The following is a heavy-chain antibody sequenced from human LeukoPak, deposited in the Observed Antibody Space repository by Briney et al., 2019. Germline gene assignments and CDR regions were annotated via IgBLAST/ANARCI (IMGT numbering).Heavy chain of an antibody. V-gene: IGHV3-30*18. CDR1: GFTFSSYW. Sequence: GGSLRLSCAASGFTFSSYWMSWVRQAPGKGLEWVAVISYDGSNKYYADSVKGRFTISRDNSKNTLYLQMNSLRAEDTAVYYCAKDTGSGWVFDYWGQGTLVTVSS. D-gene: IGHD6-19*01. CDR2: ISYDGSNK. CDR3: AKDTGSGWVFDY. J-gene: IGHJ4*02.